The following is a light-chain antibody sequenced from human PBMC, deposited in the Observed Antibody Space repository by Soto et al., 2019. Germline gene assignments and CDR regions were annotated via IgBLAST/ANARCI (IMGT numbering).Light chain of an antibody. CDR2: DVT. CDR3: TSYTSSDTLV. V-gene: IGLV2-14*01. CDR1: SSDVGGYNY. J-gene: IGLJ2*01. Sequence: QSALTQPVSVSGSPGQSITNSCTGTSSDVGGYNYVSWYQQHPGTVPKLMIYDVTYRPSGVSTRFSGSKSGNTAFLAISGLQTEDEADYYCTSYTSSDTLVFGGGTKVTVL.